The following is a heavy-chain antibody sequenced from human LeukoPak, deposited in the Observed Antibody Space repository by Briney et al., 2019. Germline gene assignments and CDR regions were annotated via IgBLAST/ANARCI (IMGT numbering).Heavy chain of an antibody. CDR3: ARRWIQLVYYYYYMDV. Sequence: GGSLRLSCAASGFTFSSYSMNWVRQAPGKGLEWVSYISSSSSTIYYADSVKGRFTISRDNAKNSLYLQMNSLRAEDTAVYYCARRWIQLVYYYYYMDVWGKGTTVTVSS. D-gene: IGHD5-18*01. CDR2: ISSSSSTI. V-gene: IGHV3-48*04. CDR1: GFTFSSYS. J-gene: IGHJ6*03.